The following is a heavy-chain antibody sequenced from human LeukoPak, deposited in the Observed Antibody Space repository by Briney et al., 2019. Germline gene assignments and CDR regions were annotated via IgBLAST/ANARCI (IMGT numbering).Heavy chain of an antibody. D-gene: IGHD7-27*01. Sequence: GGTLRLSCAASGFTFSSYGMTWVRQAPGKGLEWVANIKTDGSQIYYVDSVKGRFTISRDNAKNSLYLQMNSLRAEDTAVYYCARDLNWETYWGQGTLVSVSS. J-gene: IGHJ4*02. CDR3: ARDLNWETY. CDR2: IKTDGSQI. CDR1: GFTFSSYG. V-gene: IGHV3-7*01.